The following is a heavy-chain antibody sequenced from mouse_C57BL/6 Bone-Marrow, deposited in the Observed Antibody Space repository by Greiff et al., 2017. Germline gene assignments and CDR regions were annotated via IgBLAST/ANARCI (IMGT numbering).Heavy chain of an antibody. Sequence: ESGPGILQSSQTLSLTCSFSGFSLSTSGMGVSWIRQPSGKGLEWLAHIYWDDDKRYNPSLKSRLTISKDTSRNQVFLKITSVDTADTATYYCARHHYGSSFPYYYAMDYWGQGTSVTVSS. V-gene: IGHV8-12*01. CDR2: IYWDDDK. CDR1: GFSLSTSGMG. CDR3: ARHHYGSSFPYYYAMDY. D-gene: IGHD1-1*01. J-gene: IGHJ4*01.